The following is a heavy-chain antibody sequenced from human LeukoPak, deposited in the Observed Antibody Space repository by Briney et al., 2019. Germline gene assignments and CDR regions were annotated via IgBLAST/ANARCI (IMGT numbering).Heavy chain of an antibody. CDR3: VKSAGKDGYRDSFDI. Sequence: GGSLRLSCAASGFTFSSYSMNWVRQAPGKGLEWVSSISSSSSYIYYADSVRGRFTISRDNSRNTLYLQMNSLRADDTAVYYCVKSAGKDGYRDSFDIWGQGTLVTVSS. D-gene: IGHD5-24*01. CDR2: ISSSSSYI. CDR1: GFTFSSYS. V-gene: IGHV3-21*04. J-gene: IGHJ3*02.